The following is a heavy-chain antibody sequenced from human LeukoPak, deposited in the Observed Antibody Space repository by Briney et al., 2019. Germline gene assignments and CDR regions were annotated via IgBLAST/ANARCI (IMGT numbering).Heavy chain of an antibody. V-gene: IGHV1-8*01. Sequence: ASVKVSCKASGYTFTSYDINWVRQATGQGLEWMGWMNPNSGNTGYAQKFQGRVTMTRNTSISTAYMELSSLRSEDTAVYYCARVGSAARPSLIGYWGQGTLVTVSS. CDR3: ARVGSAARPSLIGY. CDR1: GYTFTSYD. CDR2: MNPNSGNT. D-gene: IGHD6-6*01. J-gene: IGHJ4*02.